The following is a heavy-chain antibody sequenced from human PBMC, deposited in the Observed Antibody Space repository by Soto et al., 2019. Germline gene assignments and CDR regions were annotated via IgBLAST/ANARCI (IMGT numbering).Heavy chain of an antibody. J-gene: IGHJ5*01. V-gene: IGHV4-59*01. D-gene: IGHD1-20*01. Sequence: SETLSLTCNVSGGSIGGYYWNWIRQSPGRGLEWIGSILYSGNTNYNPSLSSRVTISVDPSKNQFSLKVHSVNAADTAIYYCAKSRGITGTTFNWFDSWGQGTQVTVSS. CDR1: GGSIGGYY. CDR3: AKSRGITGTTFNWFDS. CDR2: ILYSGNT.